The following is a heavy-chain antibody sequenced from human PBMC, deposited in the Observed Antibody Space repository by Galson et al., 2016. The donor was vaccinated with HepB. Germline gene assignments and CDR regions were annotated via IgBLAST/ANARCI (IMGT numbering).Heavy chain of an antibody. CDR3: VQAYVRPGFIGSFPLDY. D-gene: IGHD1-26*01. J-gene: IGHJ4*02. CDR2: IDARGGT. CDR1: GFTFSDYA. Sequence: SLRLSCAASGFTFSDYAMSWVRQAPGKGLEWVSGIDARGGTYYADSVTGRFAVSRDNSKNTVYLQMNCLRPDDTAVYYCVQAYVRPGFIGSFPLDYWGQGTLVTVSS. V-gene: IGHV3-23*01.